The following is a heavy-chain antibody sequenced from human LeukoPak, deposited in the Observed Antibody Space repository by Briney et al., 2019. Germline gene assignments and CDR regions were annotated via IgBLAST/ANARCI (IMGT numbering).Heavy chain of an antibody. CDR1: GGSISSSSYY. Sequence: PSETLSLTCTVSGGSISSSSYYWSWIRQPPGKGLEWIGEINHSGSTDSNPSLKSRVTMSVHTSKNQFSLQLNSVTAADTAVYYCARRDRTYYDILTPWGQGTLVTVSS. CDR2: INHSGST. D-gene: IGHD3-9*01. CDR3: ARRDRTYYDILTP. J-gene: IGHJ5*02. V-gene: IGHV4-39*07.